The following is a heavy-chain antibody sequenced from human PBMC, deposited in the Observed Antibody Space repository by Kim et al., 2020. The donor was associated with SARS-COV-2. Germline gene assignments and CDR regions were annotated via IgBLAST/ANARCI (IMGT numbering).Heavy chain of an antibody. CDR2: IYYSGST. V-gene: IGHV4-39*02. CDR1: GGSISSSSYY. CDR3: ARDLVRGYYYYGMDV. J-gene: IGHJ6*02. D-gene: IGHD3-10*01. Sequence: SETLSLTCTVSGGSISSSSYYWGWIRQPPGKGLEWIGSIYYSGSTYYNPSLKSRVTISVDTSKNQFSLKLTSVTAADTAVFYCARDLVRGYYYYGMDVWGQGTTVTVSS.